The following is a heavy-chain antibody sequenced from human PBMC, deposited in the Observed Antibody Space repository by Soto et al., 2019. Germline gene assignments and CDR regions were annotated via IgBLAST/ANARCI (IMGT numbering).Heavy chain of an antibody. Sequence: PSETLSLTCTVSGGSISSYYWSWIRQPPGKGLEWIGYIYYSGSTNYNPSLKSRVTISVDTSKNQFSLKLSSVTAADTAVYYCARASSEQDYYYGMDVWGQGTTVTVSS. CDR2: IYYSGST. CDR1: GGSISSYY. V-gene: IGHV4-59*12. D-gene: IGHD6-25*01. J-gene: IGHJ6*02. CDR3: ARASSEQDYYYGMDV.